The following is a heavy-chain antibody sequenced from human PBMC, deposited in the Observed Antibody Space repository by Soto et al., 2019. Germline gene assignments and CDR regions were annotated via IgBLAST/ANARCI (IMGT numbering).Heavy chain of an antibody. CDR2: IYTSGST. V-gene: IGHV4-4*07. CDR1: GGSISSYY. Sequence: SETLSLTGTVSGGSISSYYWSWIRQPAGKGLQWIGRIYTSGSTNYNPSLKSRVTMSVDTSKNQFSLRLSSVTAADTAVYYCARDSAGALHWFDPWVQGILVTVSS. D-gene: IGHD1-26*01. CDR3: ARDSAGALHWFDP. J-gene: IGHJ5*02.